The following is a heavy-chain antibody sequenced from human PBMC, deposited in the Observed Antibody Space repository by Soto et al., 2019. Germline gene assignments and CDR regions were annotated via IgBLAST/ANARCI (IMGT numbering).Heavy chain of an antibody. D-gene: IGHD2-8*01. J-gene: IGHJ6*02. CDR3: ARGYCTNGVCYKDYYYGMDV. CDR1: GGTFSSYA. Sequence: QVQLVQSGAEVKKPGSSVKVSCKASGGTFSSYAISWVRQAPGQGLEWLGGIIPIFGTANYAQKFQGRVTINADESTGTAYMELSSLRSEDTAVYYCARGYCTNGVCYKDYYYGMDVWGQGTTVTVSS. V-gene: IGHV1-69*01. CDR2: IIPIFGTA.